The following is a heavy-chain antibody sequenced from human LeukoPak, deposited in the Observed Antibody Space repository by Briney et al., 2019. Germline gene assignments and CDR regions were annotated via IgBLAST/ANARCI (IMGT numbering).Heavy chain of an antibody. V-gene: IGHV3-23*01. CDR1: GFTFSSYG. J-gene: IGHJ3*02. Sequence: GGSLRLSCAASGFTFSSYGMSWVRQAPGKGLKWVSAVSGSGGSTYYADSVKGRFTISRDNAKNSLYLQMNSLRAEDTAVYYCARDSYGPYSAAFDIWGQGTMVTVSS. D-gene: IGHD5-18*01. CDR2: VSGSGGST. CDR3: ARDSYGPYSAAFDI.